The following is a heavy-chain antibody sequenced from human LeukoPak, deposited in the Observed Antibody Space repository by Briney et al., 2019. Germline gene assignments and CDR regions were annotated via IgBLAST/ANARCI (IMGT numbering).Heavy chain of an antibody. CDR1: GGSISSGGYY. D-gene: IGHD3-3*01. CDR3: ARGYYAKYYDFWSGYWYFDY. CDR2: INHSGST. V-gene: IGHV4-39*07. J-gene: IGHJ4*02. Sequence: SETLSLTCTVSGGSISSGGYYWSWIRQPPGKGLEWIGEINHSGSTNYNPSLKSRVTISVDTSKNQFSLKLSSVTAADTAVYYCARGYYAKYYDFWSGYWYFDYWGQGTLVTVSS.